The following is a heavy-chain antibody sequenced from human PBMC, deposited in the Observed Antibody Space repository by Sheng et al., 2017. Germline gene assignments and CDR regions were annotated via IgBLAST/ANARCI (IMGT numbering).Heavy chain of an antibody. CDR1: KFTFSNFA. Sequence: EVQLLESGGGLVQPGGSLRLSCAASKFTFSNFAMSWVRQAPGKGLEWISVSSDDGDGTFYADSVKGRFTISRDNSKNTLFLQMSRLRVEDTAVYYCAKDRSGRHHALGGFDVWGQGTMVTVSS. CDR2: SSDDGDGT. D-gene: IGHD2-15*01. J-gene: IGHJ3*01. V-gene: IGHV3-23*01. CDR3: AKDRSGRHHALGGFDV.